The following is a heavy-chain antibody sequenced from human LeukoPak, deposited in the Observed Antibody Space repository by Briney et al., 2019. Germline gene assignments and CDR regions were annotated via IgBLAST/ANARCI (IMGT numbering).Heavy chain of an antibody. CDR1: GFTFDDYA. D-gene: IGHD5-24*01. Sequence: GGSLRLSCAASGFTFDDYAMHWVRQAPGKGLEWVSGISWNSGSIGYADSVKGRFTFSRDNAKNSLYLQMNSLRAEDTALYYCAKDPFGDGYNESGFDYWGQGTLVTVSS. J-gene: IGHJ4*02. V-gene: IGHV3-9*01. CDR3: AKDPFGDGYNESGFDY. CDR2: ISWNSGSI.